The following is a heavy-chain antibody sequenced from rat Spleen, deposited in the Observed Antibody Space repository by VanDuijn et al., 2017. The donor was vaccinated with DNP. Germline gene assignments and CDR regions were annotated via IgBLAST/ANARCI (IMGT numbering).Heavy chain of an antibody. CDR3: ARNYYRDAMDA. D-gene: IGHD1-2*01. V-gene: IGHV2-27*01. J-gene: IGHJ4*01. Sequence: QVQLKESGPGLVQPSQTLSLTCTVSGFSLTSYHVHWVRLPPGKGLEWMGRIQSGGTTDYNSALKSRLSISRDTSKSQVFLKMNSVQTEDTAMYFCARNYYRDAMDAWGQGTSVTVSS. CDR2: IQSGGTT. CDR1: GFSLTSYH.